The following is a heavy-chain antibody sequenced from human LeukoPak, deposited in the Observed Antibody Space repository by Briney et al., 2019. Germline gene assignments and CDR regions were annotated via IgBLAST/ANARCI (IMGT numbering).Heavy chain of an antibody. V-gene: IGHV1-8*01. D-gene: IGHD5-18*01. Sequence: ASVKVSCKASGYTFTSYDINWVRQATGRGLEWMGWMNPNSGNTGYAQKFQGRVTMTRNTSISTAYMELSSLRSEDTAVYYCARFGYSYGYIIDYWGQGTLVTVSS. CDR2: MNPNSGNT. J-gene: IGHJ4*02. CDR3: ARFGYSYGYIIDY. CDR1: GYTFTSYD.